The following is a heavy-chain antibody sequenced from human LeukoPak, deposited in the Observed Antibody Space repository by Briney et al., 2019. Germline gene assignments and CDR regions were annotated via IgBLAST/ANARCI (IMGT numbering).Heavy chain of an antibody. CDR2: IGGGGATT. D-gene: IGHD2-8*01. CDR3: AKDSIPRNGVFDAFDV. J-gene: IGHJ3*01. Sequence: GGSLRLSCIASGFTFGDCGMNWVRQVPGKGLEWVSHIGGGGATTYYADSVKGHFTVSRDNSRNTLYLQINSLRAEDTALFYCAKDSIPRNGVFDAFDVWGQGAMVTVSS. CDR1: GFTFGDCG. V-gene: IGHV3-23*01.